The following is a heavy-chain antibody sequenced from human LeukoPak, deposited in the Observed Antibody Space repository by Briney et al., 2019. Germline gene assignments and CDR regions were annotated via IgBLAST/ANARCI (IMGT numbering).Heavy chain of an antibody. Sequence: QPGGSLRLSCAASGFTFSSYEMNWARQAPGKGLEWVSYISSSGSTIYYADSVKGRFTISRDNAKNSLYLQMNSLRAEDTAVYYCAREAGGIAAAGTGYNWFDPWGQGTLVTVSS. J-gene: IGHJ5*02. CDR2: ISSSGSTI. CDR1: GFTFSSYE. CDR3: AREAGGIAAAGTGYNWFDP. D-gene: IGHD6-13*01. V-gene: IGHV3-48*03.